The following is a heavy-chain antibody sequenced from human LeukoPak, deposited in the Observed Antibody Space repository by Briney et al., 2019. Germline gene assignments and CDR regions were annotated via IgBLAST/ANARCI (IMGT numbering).Heavy chain of an antibody. Sequence: SETLSLTCTVSGTSISSYYWSWIRQPPGKGLEWIGYIYYSRSTNYNPSLKSRVTISVDTSKNQFSLKLRSVTAADTAVYYCARGGYCDSTSCRAGYYYYYYMDVWGKGTTVTISS. CDR2: IYYSRST. V-gene: IGHV4-59*01. CDR1: GTSISSYY. CDR3: ARGGYCDSTSCRAGYYYYYYMDV. D-gene: IGHD2-2*03. J-gene: IGHJ6*03.